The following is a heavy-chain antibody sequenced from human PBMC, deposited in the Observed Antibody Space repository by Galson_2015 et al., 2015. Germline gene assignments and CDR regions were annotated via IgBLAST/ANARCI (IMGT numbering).Heavy chain of an antibody. Sequence: SLRLSCAASGFTFSSSAMSWVRQTPGKGLEWVSELSGSGRTTYYADSVKGRFTISRDSSENTLYLQMNSLRAEDTAVYYCARYGYNYGNYYFDYWGQGTLVTVSS. CDR2: LSGSGRTT. CDR1: GFTFSSSA. J-gene: IGHJ4*02. V-gene: IGHV3-23*01. CDR3: ARYGYNYGNYYFDY. D-gene: IGHD5-18*01.